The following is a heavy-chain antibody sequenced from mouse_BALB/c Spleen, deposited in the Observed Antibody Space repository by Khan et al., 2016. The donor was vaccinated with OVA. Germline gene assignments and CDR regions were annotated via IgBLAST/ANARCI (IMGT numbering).Heavy chain of an antibody. D-gene: IGHD2-2*01. J-gene: IGHJ3*01. Sequence: QVRLQQSGPELVKPGASVRISCEASGYTFTSYYIHWVKQRPGQGLEWIGWIYPGNGSPKYNETFKGKATLTADKSCSTAYMQLSSLTSEDSAVYLCARAGYGSFAYWGQGTLVTVSA. CDR2: IYPGNGSP. CDR1: GYTFTSYY. CDR3: ARAGYGSFAY. V-gene: IGHV1S56*01.